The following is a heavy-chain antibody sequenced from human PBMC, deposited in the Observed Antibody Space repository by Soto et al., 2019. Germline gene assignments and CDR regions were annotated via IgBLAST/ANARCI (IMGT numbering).Heavy chain of an antibody. Sequence: PGESLKISCAASGFTFSSYWMHWVRQAPGKGLVWVSRINSDGSSTSYADSVKGRFTISRDNAKNTLYLQMNSLRAEDTALYYCARDPDIVATGADYWGQGTLVTVSS. V-gene: IGHV3-74*01. CDR2: INSDGSST. J-gene: IGHJ4*02. CDR1: GFTFSSYW. D-gene: IGHD5-12*01. CDR3: ARDPDIVATGADY.